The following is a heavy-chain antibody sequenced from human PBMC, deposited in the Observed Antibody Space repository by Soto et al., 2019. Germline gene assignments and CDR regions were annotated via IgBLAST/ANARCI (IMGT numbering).Heavy chain of an antibody. CDR3: ARESTAAAGTGGFDY. CDR2: IYYSGST. J-gene: IGHJ4*02. Sequence: SETLSLTCTVSGGSISSYYWSWIRQPPGKGLEWIGYIYYSGSTNYNPSLKSRVTISVDTSKNQFSLKLSSVTAADTAVYYCARESTAAAGTGGFDYWGQGTLVTVYS. CDR1: GGSISSYY. V-gene: IGHV4-59*01. D-gene: IGHD6-13*01.